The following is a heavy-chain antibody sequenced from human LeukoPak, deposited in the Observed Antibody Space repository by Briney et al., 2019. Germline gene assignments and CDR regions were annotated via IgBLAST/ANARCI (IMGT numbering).Heavy chain of an antibody. CDR2: IKSKTDGGTT. J-gene: IGHJ4*02. Sequence: GGSLRLSCAASGFSFSNAWMSWVRQAPGKGLEWVGRIKSKTDGGTTDYAAPVKGRFTISRDNSKNTLYLQMNSLRAEDTAVYYCAKARSGYDFWSGYHTNDYWGQGTLVTVSS. CDR3: AKARSGYDFWSGYHTNDY. V-gene: IGHV3-15*01. CDR1: GFSFSNAW. D-gene: IGHD3-3*01.